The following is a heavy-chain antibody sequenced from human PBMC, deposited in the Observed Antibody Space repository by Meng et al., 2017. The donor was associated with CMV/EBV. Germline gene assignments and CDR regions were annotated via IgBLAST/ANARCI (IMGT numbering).Heavy chain of an antibody. CDR3: ARSSGWSRFDY. D-gene: IGHD6-19*01. CDR2: INPNDAT. Sequence: SGPGGWNPVPWSKFSCKSSGNSVNYDYITLVRQVPGQWLEWMGWINPNDATNDAQNFQGRVTMTRDMSINTVYMELSRLTSDDTAVYYCARSSGWSRFDYWGLGTLVTVSS. J-gene: IGHJ4*02. CDR1: GNSVNYDY. V-gene: IGHV1-2*02.